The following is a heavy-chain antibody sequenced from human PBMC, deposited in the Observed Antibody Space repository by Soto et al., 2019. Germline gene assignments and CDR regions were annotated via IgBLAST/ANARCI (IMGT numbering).Heavy chain of an antibody. Sequence: QVQMVQSGAEVKKPGASVKVSCKASGHTFTGHHMHWVRQAPGQGLEWMGLIDLDIGDTKYAQKFQGRVTSTSDTSITTAYMELRGLRSGDTAVYYCGLEPTGTGGFDYWGQGTLVTVSS. J-gene: IGHJ4*02. V-gene: IGHV1-2*02. CDR2: IDLDIGDT. D-gene: IGHD7-27*01. CDR3: GLEPTGTGGFDY. CDR1: GHTFTGHH.